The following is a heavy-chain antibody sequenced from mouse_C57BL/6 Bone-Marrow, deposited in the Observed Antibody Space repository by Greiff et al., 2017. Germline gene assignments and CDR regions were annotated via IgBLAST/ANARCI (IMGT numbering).Heavy chain of an antibody. V-gene: IGHV5-9*01. D-gene: IGHD3-2*02. Sequence: EVKVEESGGGLVKPGGSLKLSCAASGFTFSSYTMSWVRQTPEKRLEWVATISGGGGNTYYPDSVKGRFTISRDNAKNTLYLQMSSLRSEDTALXYCARQLRGRAYWGQGTLVTVSA. CDR3: ARQLRGRAY. CDR2: ISGGGGNT. J-gene: IGHJ3*01. CDR1: GFTFSSYT.